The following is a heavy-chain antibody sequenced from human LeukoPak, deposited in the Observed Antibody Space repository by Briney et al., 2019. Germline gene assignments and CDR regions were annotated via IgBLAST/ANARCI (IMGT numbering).Heavy chain of an antibody. V-gene: IGHV3-30-3*01. D-gene: IGHD2/OR15-2a*01. CDR2: ISYDGSNK. J-gene: IGHJ3*02. Sequence: GRSLRLSCAASGFTFSSYAIHWVRQAPGKGLEWVAVISYDGSNKYYADSVKGRFTIARDDARKTLYLQMNSLRAEDTAVYYCLTIVETTFDAFDIWAKGQWSPSL. CDR3: LTIVETTFDAFDI. CDR1: GFTFSSYA.